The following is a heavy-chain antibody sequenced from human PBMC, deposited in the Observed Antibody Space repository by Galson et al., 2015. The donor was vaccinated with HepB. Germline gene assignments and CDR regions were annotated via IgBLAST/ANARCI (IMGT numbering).Heavy chain of an antibody. CDR1: GFTFSSYA. Sequence: SLRLSCAVSGFTFSSYAMSWVRQAPGRGLEWVSTLSTSGASTYYADSVKGRFTIPRDNSENTLYLQMNSLRLEDTAVYYCVKEGGSYRGYFDLWGRGTLVTVSS. CDR2: LSTSGAST. J-gene: IGHJ2*01. D-gene: IGHD1-26*01. CDR3: VKEGGSYRGYFDL. V-gene: IGHV3-23*01.